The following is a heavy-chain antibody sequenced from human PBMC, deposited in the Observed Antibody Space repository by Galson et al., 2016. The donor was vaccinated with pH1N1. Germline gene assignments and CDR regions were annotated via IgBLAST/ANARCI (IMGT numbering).Heavy chain of an antibody. Sequence: SVKVSCKASGYTFTDYDINWVRQGTGQGLEWMGWMNPNNDNTGYAQKFQGRVTMTRNTSISTAYMELSSLRSEDTAVYYCARGGYCSGGSCYDGFDDWGQGTLVTVS. V-gene: IGHV1-8*01. CDR2: MNPNNDNT. CDR3: ARGGYCSGGSCYDGFDD. CDR1: GYTFTDYD. J-gene: IGHJ4*02. D-gene: IGHD2-15*01.